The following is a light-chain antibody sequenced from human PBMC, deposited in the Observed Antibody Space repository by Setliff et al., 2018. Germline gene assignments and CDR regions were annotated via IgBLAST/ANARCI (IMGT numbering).Light chain of an antibody. V-gene: IGLV6-57*01. CDR2: EDN. Sequence: NFMLTQPHSVSESPGKTVTISCTRSSGSIVSNYVQWYQQRPGSSPTAVIYEDNQRPSGVPDRFSGSIDSSSNSASLTISGLKTEDEADYYCQSYGSTNQVVFGGGTKVTV. J-gene: IGLJ2*01. CDR3: QSYGSTNQVV. CDR1: SGSIVSNY.